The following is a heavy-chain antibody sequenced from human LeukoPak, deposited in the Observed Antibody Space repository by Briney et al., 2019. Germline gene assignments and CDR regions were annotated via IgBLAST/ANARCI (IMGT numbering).Heavy chain of an antibody. Sequence: SETLSLTCTVSGGSISSYYWSWIRQPPGKGLEWIGYIYYSGSTNYNPSLKSRVTISVDTSKNQFSLKLSSVTAADTAVYYCARSGALTNYALDIWGLGTMVTVSS. J-gene: IGHJ3*02. CDR1: GGSISSYY. CDR2: IYYSGST. V-gene: IGHV4-59*08. D-gene: IGHD2-8*01. CDR3: ARSGALTNYALDI.